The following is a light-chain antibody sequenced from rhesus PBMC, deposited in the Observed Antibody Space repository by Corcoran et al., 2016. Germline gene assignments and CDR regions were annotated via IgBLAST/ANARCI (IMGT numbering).Light chain of an antibody. CDR1: ESVNNY. J-gene: IGKJ3*01. CDR2: AES. Sequence: DIQMTQSPSSLSASVGDRVTITCRASESVNNYLHWYQQKPGTAPKVLIYAESTLKSGVPSRFSGSGAGTDYTFTSSSLQPEDVATYYCQHSHGTPYTFGPGTKVEI. V-gene: IGKV1-74*01. CDR3: QHSHGTPYT.